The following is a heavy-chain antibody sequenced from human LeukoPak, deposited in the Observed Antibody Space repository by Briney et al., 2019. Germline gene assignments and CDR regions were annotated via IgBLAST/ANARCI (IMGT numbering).Heavy chain of an antibody. J-gene: IGHJ4*02. V-gene: IGHV3-66*01. D-gene: IGHD2-15*01. CDR2: ITSGGST. CDR3: ARDLISGPATHDS. CDR1: GFTVTNND. Sequence: GGSLRLSCAASGFTVTNNDMNWVRQAPGKGLEWVSVITSGGSTYFADSVKSRFTVSRDNSKNTLSLQMNSLRVEDTAVYYCARDLISGPATHDSWGQGALVTVSS.